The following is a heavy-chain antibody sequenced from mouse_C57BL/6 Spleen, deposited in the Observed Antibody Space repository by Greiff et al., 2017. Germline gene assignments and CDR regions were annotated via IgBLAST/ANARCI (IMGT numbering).Heavy chain of an antibody. J-gene: IGHJ2*01. CDR1: GFNIKDDY. CDR2: IDPENGDP. Sequence: EVQLQQSGAELVRPGASVKLSCTASGFNIKDDYMHWVKQRPEQGLEWIGWIDPENGDPEYASKFQGKATITADTSSNTAYLQLSSLTSEDTAVYYCTTVWVYRFDYWGQGTTLTVSS. V-gene: IGHV14-4*01. CDR3: TTVWVYRFDY. D-gene: IGHD2-1*01.